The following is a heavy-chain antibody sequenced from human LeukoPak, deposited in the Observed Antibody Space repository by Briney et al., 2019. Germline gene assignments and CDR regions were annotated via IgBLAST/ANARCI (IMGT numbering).Heavy chain of an antibody. CDR1: GYSFTAYY. V-gene: IGHV1-2*02. CDR3: ARDRIQLWSYES. D-gene: IGHD5-18*01. Sequence: ASVKVSCKASGYSFTAYYIHWVRQAPGQGLEYMGWINPNSGGTNSSQRFQDRVTLTRDTSISTAFMELTSLTSDDTAVYYCARDRIQLWSYESWGQGTLVTVSS. J-gene: IGHJ4*02. CDR2: INPNSGGT.